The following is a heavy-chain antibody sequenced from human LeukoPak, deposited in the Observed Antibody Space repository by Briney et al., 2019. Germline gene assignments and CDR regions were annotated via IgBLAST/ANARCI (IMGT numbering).Heavy chain of an antibody. V-gene: IGHV3-23*01. Sequence: GGSLGLSCAASGFTFSSYAMSWVRQAPGKGLEWVSAISGSGGSTYYADSVKGRFTISRDNSKNTLYLQMNSLRAEDTAVYYCAKFDIVIAAAGTFDYWGQGTLVTVSS. J-gene: IGHJ4*02. D-gene: IGHD6-13*01. CDR2: ISGSGGST. CDR3: AKFDIVIAAAGTFDY. CDR1: GFTFSSYA.